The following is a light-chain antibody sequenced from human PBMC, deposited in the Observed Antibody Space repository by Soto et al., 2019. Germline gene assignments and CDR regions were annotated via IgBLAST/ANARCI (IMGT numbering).Light chain of an antibody. CDR1: QGIRNY. CDR2: AAS. Sequence: AIQMTQSPSSLSASVGDSVTITCRASQGIRNYLGWYQQKPGKAPKLLIYAASSLQSGAPSRFSGSGSGTDCPLTISSLQHEDFATYYCLQDYSYPYTFGQGTKLEIK. CDR3: LQDYSYPYT. V-gene: IGKV1-6*01. J-gene: IGKJ2*01.